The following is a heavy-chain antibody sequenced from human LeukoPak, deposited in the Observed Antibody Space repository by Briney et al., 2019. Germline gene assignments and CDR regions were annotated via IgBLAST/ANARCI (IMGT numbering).Heavy chain of an antibody. V-gene: IGHV3-48*02. CDR3: AREGYYDFWSGSGDAFDI. Sequence: GGSLRLACAASGFTFSSYSMNWVRQAPGKGLEWVSYISSSSSTIYYADSVKGRFTISRDNAKNSLYLQMNSLRDEDTAVYYCAREGYYDFWSGSGDAFDIWGQGTMVTVSS. CDR2: ISSSSSTI. D-gene: IGHD3-3*01. J-gene: IGHJ3*02. CDR1: GFTFSSYS.